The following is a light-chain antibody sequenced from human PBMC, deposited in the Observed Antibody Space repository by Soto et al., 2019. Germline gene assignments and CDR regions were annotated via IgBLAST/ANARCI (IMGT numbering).Light chain of an antibody. Sequence: QPVLTQSPSASASLGASVKLTCTLSSGHSNYAIAWHQQQPEKGPRYLMKLNSDGSHDKGDGIPDRFSGSSSGAERYLTISRHQSDDEADYYCQTWGTGIQVVFGGGTKLTVL. V-gene: IGLV4-69*01. CDR3: QTWGTGIQVV. CDR2: LNSDGSH. J-gene: IGLJ2*01. CDR1: SGHSNYA.